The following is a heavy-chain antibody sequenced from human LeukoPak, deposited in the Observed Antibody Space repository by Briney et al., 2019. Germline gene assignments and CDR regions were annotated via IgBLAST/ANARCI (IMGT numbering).Heavy chain of an antibody. CDR2: SNPSGGST. J-gene: IGHJ4*02. V-gene: IGHV1-46*01. Sequence: ASVKVSCKASGYTFTSYYMHCMRQAPGQWLELVGISNPSGGSTSYAQKFQGRVTMTRDTSTSTVYMELSSLRSEDTAVYYCARDPPIAVAGTPFDYWGQGTLVTVSS. CDR3: ARDPPIAVAGTPFDY. CDR1: GYTFTSYY. D-gene: IGHD6-19*01.